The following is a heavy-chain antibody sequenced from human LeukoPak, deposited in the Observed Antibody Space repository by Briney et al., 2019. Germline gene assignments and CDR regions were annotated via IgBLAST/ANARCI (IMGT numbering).Heavy chain of an antibody. CDR1: GYTFTGSY. CDR2: LSTNNGAT. J-gene: IGHJ4*02. Sequence: GASVKVSCKASGYTFTGSYIHRVRQAPGRGLEWMGRLSTNNGATNYAQKFQGRVTMTRDTSITTAYMELTRLTSDDTAVYYCARGGQPPGWGQGTLVTVSS. CDR3: ARGGQPPG. V-gene: IGHV1-2*06. D-gene: IGHD5-12*01.